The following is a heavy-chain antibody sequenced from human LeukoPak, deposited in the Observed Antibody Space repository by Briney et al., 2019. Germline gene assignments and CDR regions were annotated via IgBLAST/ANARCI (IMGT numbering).Heavy chain of an antibody. D-gene: IGHD6-13*01. CDR3: AKEGSSWSTFDY. V-gene: IGHV3-30*02. CDR2: IYHDENVK. J-gene: IGHJ4*02. Sequence: GGSLRLSCAASGFIFSNFGMHWVRQAPGKGLEWVTFIYHDENVKYYADSVKGRFTISRDNAKNSLYLQMNSPRAEDMALYYCAKEGSSWSTFDYWGQGTLVTVSS. CDR1: GFIFSNFG.